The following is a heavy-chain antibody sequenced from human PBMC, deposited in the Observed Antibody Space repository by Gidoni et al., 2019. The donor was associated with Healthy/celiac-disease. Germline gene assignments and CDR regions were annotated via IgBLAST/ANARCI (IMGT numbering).Heavy chain of an antibody. CDR3: AKAVSIHDYGDHGRGGLFDY. D-gene: IGHD4-17*01. V-gene: IGHV3-9*01. J-gene: IGHJ4*02. Sequence: EVQLVESGGGLVQPGRSLRLSCAASGFTFDDYAMHWVRQAPGKGLELVSGISWNSGSIGYADSVKGRFTISRDNAKNSLYLQMNSLRAEDTALYYCAKAVSIHDYGDHGRGGLFDYWGQGTLVTVSS. CDR2: ISWNSGSI. CDR1: GFTFDDYA.